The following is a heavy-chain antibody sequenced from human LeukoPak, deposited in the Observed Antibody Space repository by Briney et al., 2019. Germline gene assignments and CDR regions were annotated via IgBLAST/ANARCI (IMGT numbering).Heavy chain of an antibody. V-gene: IGHV4-4*07. Sequence: SETLSLTCTVSGGSISSYYWSWIRQPVGKGLEWIGRIYTSGSTNYNPSLKSRVTMSVDTSKNQFSLRLSSVTAADTAVYYCAREDYGETYWYFDLWGRGTLVTVSS. CDR1: GGSISSYY. CDR3: AREDYGETYWYFDL. D-gene: IGHD4-17*01. J-gene: IGHJ2*01. CDR2: IYTSGST.